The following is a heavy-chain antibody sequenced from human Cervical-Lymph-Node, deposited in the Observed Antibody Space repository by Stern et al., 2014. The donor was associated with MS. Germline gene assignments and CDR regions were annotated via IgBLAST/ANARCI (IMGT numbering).Heavy chain of an antibody. Sequence: QDQLVQSGAEVKKPGSSVKVSCKASGGTFNIFPFTWVRQAPGQGLEWMGGIIPIFGTANYAQKFQGRVTITADESTSTAYMELSSLRSEDTAVYFCASDRGKYYDFWSGYGYWGQGTLVTVSS. J-gene: IGHJ4*02. CDR2: IIPIFGTA. CDR1: GGTFNIFP. V-gene: IGHV1-69*12. D-gene: IGHD3-3*01. CDR3: ASDRGKYYDFWSGYGY.